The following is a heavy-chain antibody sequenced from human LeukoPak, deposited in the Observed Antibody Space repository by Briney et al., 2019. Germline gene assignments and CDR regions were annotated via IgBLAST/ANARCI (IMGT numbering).Heavy chain of an antibody. CDR1: GFTFSSYG. V-gene: IGHV3-30*18. CDR2: ISYDGSNK. J-gene: IGHJ4*02. CDR3: AKDRGVPHFDY. Sequence: PGGSLRLSCAASGFTFSSYGMHWVRQAPGKGLEWVAVISYDGSNKYYADSVKGRFTISRDNSKNTLYLQMNSLRAEDTAVYYCAKDRGVPHFDYWGQGTLVTVSS. D-gene: IGHD3-10*01.